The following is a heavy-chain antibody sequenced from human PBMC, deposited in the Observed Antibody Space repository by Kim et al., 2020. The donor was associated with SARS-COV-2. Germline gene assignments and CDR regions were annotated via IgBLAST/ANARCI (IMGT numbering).Heavy chain of an antibody. J-gene: IGHJ5*02. CDR3: ARPGGSGRVVGWFDP. D-gene: IGHD3-10*01. CDR1: GGSISSSSYY. Sequence: SETLSLTCTVSGGSISSSSYYWGWIRQPPGKGLEWIGSIYYSGSTYYNPSLKSRVTISVDTSKNQFSLKLSSVTAADTAVYYCARPGGSGRVVGWFDPWGQGTLVTVSS. CDR2: IYYSGST. V-gene: IGHV4-39*01.